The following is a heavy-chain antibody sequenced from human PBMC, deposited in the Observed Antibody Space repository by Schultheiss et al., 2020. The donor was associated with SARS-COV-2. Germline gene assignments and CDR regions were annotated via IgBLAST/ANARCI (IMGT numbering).Heavy chain of an antibody. Sequence: GGSLRLSCSASGFTFSSYAMHWVRQAPGKGLEWVAVMWYDGSKNYYADSVKGRFTISRDNSKNTLYLQMNSLRVEDTAVYYCARDKGSGSYFSPWFDPWGQGTLVTVSS. CDR3: ARDKGSGSYFSPWFDP. CDR1: GFTFSSYA. V-gene: IGHV3-33*08. CDR2: MWYDGSKN. J-gene: IGHJ5*02. D-gene: IGHD1-26*01.